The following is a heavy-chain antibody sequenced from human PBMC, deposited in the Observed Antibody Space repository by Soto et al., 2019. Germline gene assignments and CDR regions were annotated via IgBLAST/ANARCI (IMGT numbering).Heavy chain of an antibody. CDR1: GFTVSSNY. J-gene: IGHJ4*02. D-gene: IGHD6-19*01. V-gene: IGHV3-53*01. CDR2: IYSGGIT. CDR3: AKDRGYSSGWFDY. Sequence: GVSLRLSCAASGFTVSSNYMSWVRQAPGKGLEWVSVIYSGGITFYADSVKGRFTISRDNSKNTLYLQMNSLRAEDTAVYYCAKDRGYSSGWFDYWGQGTLVTVS.